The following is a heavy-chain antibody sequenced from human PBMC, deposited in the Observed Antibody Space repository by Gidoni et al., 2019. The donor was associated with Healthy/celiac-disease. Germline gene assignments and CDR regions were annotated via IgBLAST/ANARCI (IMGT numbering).Heavy chain of an antibody. D-gene: IGHD6-13*01. CDR1: GFTFSSYA. V-gene: IGHV3-23*01. CDR2: ISGRGGST. CDR3: AKDLRSWYYFDY. Sequence: EVQRLEYGGGLVQPGGSPRLSCAAAGFTFSSYAMSWVRRAPGKGLEWVSAISGRGGSTYYADSVKGRFTISRDNSKNTLYLQMNSLRAKDTAVYYCAKDLRSWYYFDYWGQGTLVTVSS. J-gene: IGHJ4*02.